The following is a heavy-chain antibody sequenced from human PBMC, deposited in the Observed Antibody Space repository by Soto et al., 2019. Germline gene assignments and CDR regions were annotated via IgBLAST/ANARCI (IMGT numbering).Heavy chain of an antibody. CDR3: ARLPGPLVAVLYIHPLDGREAMSDVDV. V-gene: IGHV3-30-3*01. CDR2: VSFDGSNK. CDR1: GFTFNYYP. J-gene: IGHJ6*02. D-gene: IGHD6-19*01. Sequence: QMQLVESGGGVVQPGGSLRLSCAASGFTFNYYPMHWVRQAPGKGLEWVAVVSFDGSNKYYADSVKGRFTISKDNSKNTLYLQMNSLRREDTAVSYCARLPGPLVAVLYIHPLDGREAMSDVDVWGQGTTVTVSS.